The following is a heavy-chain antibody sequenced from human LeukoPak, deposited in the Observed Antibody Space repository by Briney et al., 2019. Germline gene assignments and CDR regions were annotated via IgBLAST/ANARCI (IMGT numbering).Heavy chain of an antibody. V-gene: IGHV1-2*02. J-gene: IGHJ6*03. CDR1: GGTFSSYA. D-gene: IGHD1-26*01. CDR3: ARVGGSYSYYYMDV. Sequence: ASVKVSCKASGGTFSSYAISWVRQAPGQGLEWMGWINPNSGGTNYAQKFQGRVTMTRDTSISTAYMELSRLRSDDTAVYYCARVGGSYSYYYMDVWGKGTTVTVSS. CDR2: INPNSGGT.